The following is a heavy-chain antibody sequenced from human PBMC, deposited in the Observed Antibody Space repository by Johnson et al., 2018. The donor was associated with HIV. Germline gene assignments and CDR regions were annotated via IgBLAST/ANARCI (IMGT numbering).Heavy chain of an antibody. CDR3: AKESGGSGSYYIGDMGDAFDI. V-gene: IGHV3-9*01. Sequence: VQLVESGGGVVQPGRSLRLSCAASGFTFDDYAMHWVRQAPGKGLEWVSGISWNSGSIGYADSVKGRFSISRDNSENTVYLQMNSLRAEDTAVYFCAKESGGSGSYYIGDMGDAFDIWGQGTMVTISS. J-gene: IGHJ3*02. CDR1: GFTFDDYA. D-gene: IGHD3-10*01. CDR2: ISWNSGSI.